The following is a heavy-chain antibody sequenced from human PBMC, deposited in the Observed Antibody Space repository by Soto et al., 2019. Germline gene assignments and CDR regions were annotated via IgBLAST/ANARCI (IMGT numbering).Heavy chain of an antibody. CDR2: IIPIFGTA. V-gene: IGHV1-69*01. D-gene: IGHD3-16*01. CDR3: ARVWEVRTTYGMDV. J-gene: IGHJ6*02. Sequence: QVQLVQSGAEVKKPGSSVKVSCKASGGTFNSYAISWVRQAPGQGLEWMGGIIPIFGTANYAQKFQGRVTITADESTSTAYMELSSLRSEDTAVYYCARVWEVRTTYGMDVWGQGTTVTVSS. CDR1: GGTFNSYA.